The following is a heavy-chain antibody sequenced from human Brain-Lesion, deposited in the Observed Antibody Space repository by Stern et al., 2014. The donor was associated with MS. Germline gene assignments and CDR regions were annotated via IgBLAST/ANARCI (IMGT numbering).Heavy chain of an antibody. CDR1: GGTFSSYA. CDR2: IIPIFGTA. D-gene: IGHD3-3*01. CDR3: ARGVLRFLEWPYYGMDV. V-gene: IGHV1-69*01. J-gene: IGHJ6*02. Sequence: VQLVESGAEVKKPGSSVKVSCKASGGTFSSYAISWVRQAPGQGLEWMGGIIPIFGTANYAQKFRGRVTITADESTSTAYMELSSLRSEDTAVYYCARGVLRFLEWPYYGMDVWGQGTTVTVSS.